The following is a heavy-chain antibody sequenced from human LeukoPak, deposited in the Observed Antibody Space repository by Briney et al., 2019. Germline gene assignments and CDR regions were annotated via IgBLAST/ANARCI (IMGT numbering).Heavy chain of an antibody. CDR1: GGSISSGGYY. CDR2: IYYNGNT. CDR3: ASRKLGYCSSTSCRYYYGMDV. J-gene: IGHJ6*02. V-gene: IGHV4-31*03. Sequence: SETLSLTCTVSGGSISSGGYYWSWIRQHPGKGLEWIGYIYYNGNTYYNPSLKSRVTISVDTSKNQFSLKLSSVTAADTAVYYCASRKLGYCSSTSCRYYYGMDVWGQGTTVTVSS. D-gene: IGHD2-2*01.